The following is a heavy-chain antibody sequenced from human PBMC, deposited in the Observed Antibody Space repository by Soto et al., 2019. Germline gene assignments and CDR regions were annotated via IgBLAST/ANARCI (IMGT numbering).Heavy chain of an antibody. CDR3: ASLVTAAGTIGAYDI. V-gene: IGHV1-69*01. D-gene: IGHD6-13*01. J-gene: IGHJ3*02. Sequence: QVQLVQSGAEVKKPRSSVKVSCKASGGTFNSYYMSWVRQAPGQGLEWMGGVIPVLRTANYAQKFQGRVTITADESTSTAYMEVSSLRFDDTAVYYCASLVTAAGTIGAYDIWGQGTMVTVSS. CDR1: GGTFNSYY. CDR2: VIPVLRTA.